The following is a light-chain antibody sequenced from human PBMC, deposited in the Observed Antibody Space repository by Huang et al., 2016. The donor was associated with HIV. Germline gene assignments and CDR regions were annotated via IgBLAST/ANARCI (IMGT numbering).Light chain of an antibody. V-gene: IGKV1-5*03. Sequence: DIQMTQSPSTLSASVVYRVTITCRASQSISSWLAWYQQKTGKAPKILIYRASSLETGVPSRFSGSGSGTEFTLTISTLQPDDFAIYYCQQYNSYPLTFGGGTKVEIK. CDR2: RAS. J-gene: IGKJ4*01. CDR3: QQYNSYPLT. CDR1: QSISSW.